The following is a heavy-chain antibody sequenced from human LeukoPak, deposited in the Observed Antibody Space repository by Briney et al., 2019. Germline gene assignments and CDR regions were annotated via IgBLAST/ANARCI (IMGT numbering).Heavy chain of an antibody. CDR3: ARGASTLRYFDWLLYDY. Sequence: SETLSLTCTVSGGSISSYYWSWIRQPPGKGLEWIGHMYYSGNTDYNPSLKSRVTISIDTSKNQFSLKLSSVTAADTAVYYCARGASTLRYFDWLLYDYWGQGTLVTVSS. CDR2: MYYSGNT. J-gene: IGHJ4*02. D-gene: IGHD3-9*01. CDR1: GGSISSYY. V-gene: IGHV4-59*12.